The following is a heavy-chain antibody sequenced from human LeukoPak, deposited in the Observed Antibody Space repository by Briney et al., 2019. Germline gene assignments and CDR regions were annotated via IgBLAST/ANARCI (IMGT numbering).Heavy chain of an antibody. CDR2: IYYSGST. CDR1: GGSISSGGYY. D-gene: IGHD3-10*01. J-gene: IGHJ4*02. CDR3: ARASTYYYGSGGAAVDY. V-gene: IGHV4-31*03. Sequence: SETLSLTCTVSGGSISSGGYYWSWIRQRPGKGLEWIGYIYYSGSTYYNPSLKSRVTISVDTSKNQFSLKLSSVTAADTAVYYCARASTYYYGSGGAAVDYWGQGTLVTVSS.